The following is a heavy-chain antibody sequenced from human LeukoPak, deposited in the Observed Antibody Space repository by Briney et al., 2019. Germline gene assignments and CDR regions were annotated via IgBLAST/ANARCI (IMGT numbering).Heavy chain of an antibody. J-gene: IGHJ4*02. CDR1: RYTFINYG. CDR3: ARGEGFLDY. V-gene: IGHV1-18*01. D-gene: IGHD3-16*01. CDR2: ITPYNGNT. Sequence: ASVKVSCKASRYTFINYGITWVRQAPGQGLEWMGWITPYNGNTNYPQKLQDRATMTTDTSTSTAYMELRSLRSDDTAVHYCARGEGFLDYWGQGTLVTVSS.